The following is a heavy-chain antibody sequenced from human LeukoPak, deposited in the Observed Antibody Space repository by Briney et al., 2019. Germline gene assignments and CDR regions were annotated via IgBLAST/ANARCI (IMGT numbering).Heavy chain of an antibody. CDR2: IYYNGST. V-gene: IGHV4-59*08. Sequence: ASETLSLTCTVSGVSIGSYHWSWLRQPPGKGLEWVGHIYYNGSTNYNPSLKSRVTISVDTSKNQFSLKLTSVTAADTAVYYCARQVAATAPVGYWGQGTLVTVSS. CDR3: ARQVAATAPVGY. J-gene: IGHJ4*02. CDR1: GVSIGSYH. D-gene: IGHD6-13*01.